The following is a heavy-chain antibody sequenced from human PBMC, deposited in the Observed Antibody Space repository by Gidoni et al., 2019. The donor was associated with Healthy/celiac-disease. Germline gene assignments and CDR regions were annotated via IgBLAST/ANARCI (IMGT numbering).Heavy chain of an antibody. CDR3: TTDDLNCSSTSCSPGSAFDI. D-gene: IGHD2-2*01. CDR2: IKSKPDGGTT. V-gene: IGHV3-15*01. Sequence: VQLVESGGGLVQTGGSLRHYCAASGFTSRNAWMRWVRQAPGKGLEWVGRIKSKPDGGTTDYAAPVKGRFTISSDASKNTLYLQMNSLKTEDTAVYYCTTDDLNCSSTSCSPGSAFDIWGQGTMVTVSS. J-gene: IGHJ3*02. CDR1: GFTSRNAW.